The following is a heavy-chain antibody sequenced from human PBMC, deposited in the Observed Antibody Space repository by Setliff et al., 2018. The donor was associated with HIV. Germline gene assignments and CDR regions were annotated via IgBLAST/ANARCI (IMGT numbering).Heavy chain of an antibody. J-gene: IGHJ3*02. V-gene: IGHV1-2*06. CDR3: ATKVYCTNGVCLDAFDI. D-gene: IGHD2-8*01. Sequence: ASVKVSCKASGGTFSTHAISWVRQAPGQGLEWMGRIIPNSAGTNYAQKFQGRVTMTRDTSISTAYMELSRLRSDDTAVYYCATKVYCTNGVCLDAFDIWGQGTMVT. CDR2: IIPNSAGT. CDR1: GGTFSTHA.